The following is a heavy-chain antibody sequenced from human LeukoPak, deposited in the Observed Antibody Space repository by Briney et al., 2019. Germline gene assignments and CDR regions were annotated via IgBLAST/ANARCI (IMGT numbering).Heavy chain of an antibody. D-gene: IGHD4-17*01. CDR3: ARAFTSTSRRYGDYWFDP. V-gene: IGHV1-2*02. Sequence: ASVKVSCKASGYTFTGYYMHWVRQAPGQGFEWMGWINPNSGATNSAQKFQGRVTMTRDTSISTAYMELTRLRSDDTAVYYCARAFTSTSRRYGDYWFDPWGQGTLVTVSS. J-gene: IGHJ5*02. CDR1: GYTFTGYY. CDR2: INPNSGAT.